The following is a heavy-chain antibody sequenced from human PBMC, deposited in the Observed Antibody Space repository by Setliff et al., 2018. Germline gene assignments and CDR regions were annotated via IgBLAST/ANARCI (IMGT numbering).Heavy chain of an antibody. J-gene: IGHJ4*02. D-gene: IGHD3-22*01. CDR1: GGSISSYY. V-gene: IGHV4-59*12. CDR2: IHHSGST. CDR3: ARGYYYDSSSYSTDYFDY. Sequence: NPSETLSLTCTVSGGSISSYYWSWIRQPPGKGLEWIGEIHHSGSTKYNPSLKSRVTISVDTSKNQFSLKLSSVTAADTAMYYCARGYYYDSSSYSTDYFDYWGQGTLVTVSS.